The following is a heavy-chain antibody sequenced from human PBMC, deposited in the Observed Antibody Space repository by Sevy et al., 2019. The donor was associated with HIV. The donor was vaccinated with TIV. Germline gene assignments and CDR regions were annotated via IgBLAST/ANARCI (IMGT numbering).Heavy chain of an antibody. J-gene: IGHJ4*02. CDR2: ISFSGGST. CDR1: GFTFSTYA. V-gene: IGHV3-23*01. CDR3: AKDRVCAAYYTGDFDY. Sequence: GGSLRLSCAASGFTFSTYAMTWVRQAPGRGLEWVSVISFSGGSTYYADSVKGRFTISKDNSKNTLYLQMNSLRAEDTAVYYCAKDRVCAAYYTGDFDYWGQGTLVTVSS. D-gene: IGHD3-3*01.